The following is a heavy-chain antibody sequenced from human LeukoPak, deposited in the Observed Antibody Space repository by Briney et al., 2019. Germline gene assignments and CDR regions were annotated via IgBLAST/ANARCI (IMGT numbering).Heavy chain of an antibody. V-gene: IGHV1-69*13. CDR1: GGTFNSYA. CDR2: IIPVFGTA. J-gene: IGHJ5*01. CDR3: AREDKTVAAVWASPRSGFDC. Sequence: GASVKVSCKASGGTFNSYAISWVRQAPGQGLEWMGGIIPVFGTAIYAQKFQGRVTITADESTSTAYMELSTLKSEDTAVYYCAREDKTVAAVWASPRSGFDCWGQGTLVTVSS. D-gene: IGHD3-16*01.